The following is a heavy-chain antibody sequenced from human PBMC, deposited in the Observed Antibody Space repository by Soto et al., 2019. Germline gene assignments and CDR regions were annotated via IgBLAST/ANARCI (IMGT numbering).Heavy chain of an antibody. V-gene: IGHV4-61*01. D-gene: IGHD5-18*01. J-gene: IGHJ4*02. CDR2: TYYSGST. Sequence: PSETLSLTCTVSGGSVISGSYYCSCIRQPPWKGLEWIGYTYYSGSTNYNPSLKSRVTISVDTSKNQFSLKLSSVTAADTAVYYCANLAYSYGERDSPFDYWGQGTLVTVSS. CDR1: GGSVISGSYY. CDR3: ANLAYSYGERDSPFDY.